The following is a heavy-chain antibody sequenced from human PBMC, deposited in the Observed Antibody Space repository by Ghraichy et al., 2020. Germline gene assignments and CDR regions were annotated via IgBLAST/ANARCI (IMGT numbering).Heavy chain of an antibody. J-gene: IGHJ4*02. V-gene: IGHV1-18*01. D-gene: IGHD5-24*01. CDR1: GYTFTSYG. CDR3: ARDSPRRRWLQFGFDY. CDR2: ISAYNGNT. Sequence: ASLKVSCKASGYTFTSYGISWVRQAPGQGLEWMGWISAYNGNTNYAQKLQGRVTMTTDTSTSTAYMELRSLRSDDTAVYYCARDSPRRRWLQFGFDYWGQGTLVTVSS.